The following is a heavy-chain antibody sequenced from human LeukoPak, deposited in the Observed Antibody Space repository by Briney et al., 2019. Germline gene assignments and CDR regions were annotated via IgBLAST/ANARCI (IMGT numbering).Heavy chain of an antibody. V-gene: IGHV4-59*01. J-gene: IGHJ4*02. CDR1: GGSISSYY. D-gene: IGHD6-19*01. CDR3: ARDRAVAGLDY. Sequence: SETLSLTCTVSGGSISSYYWSWVRQPPGKGLEWIGYIYYSGRTNYNPSLKSRVTISVDTSKNQFSLKLSSVTAADTAVYYCARDRAVAGLDYWGQGTLVTVSS. CDR2: IYYSGRT.